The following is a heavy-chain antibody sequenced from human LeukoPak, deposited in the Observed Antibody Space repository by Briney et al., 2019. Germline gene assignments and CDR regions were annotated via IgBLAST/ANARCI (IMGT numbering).Heavy chain of an antibody. J-gene: IGHJ3*01. Sequence: PGASLQISCKGSGHTFSISWIGWVRPKPGEGLEWMGIIYVGDSDTRYNPSLQGQVTISADRPTSTAYLQWSSLKSSDTAIYYCARCGHYDAYRVWGQGTLVSVSS. CDR2: IYVGDSDT. D-gene: IGHD2-21*02. V-gene: IGHV5-51*01. CDR1: GHTFSISW. CDR3: ARCGHYDAYRV.